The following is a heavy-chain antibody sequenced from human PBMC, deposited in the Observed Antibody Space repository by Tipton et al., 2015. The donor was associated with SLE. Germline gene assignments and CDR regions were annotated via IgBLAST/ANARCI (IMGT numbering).Heavy chain of an antibody. V-gene: IGHV4-59*11. CDR3: ASMDLDGDSGVKPVDY. Sequence: GLVKPSETLSLTCTVSGDSITSHSWSWIRQPPGKGLEFIGFFYYTGSTNYNPSLKSRVTISVDTSKNQFSLKLSSVTAADTAVYYCASMDLDGDSGVKPVDYWGQGTLVTVSS. CDR2: FYYTGST. CDR1: GDSITSHS. D-gene: IGHD3-22*01. J-gene: IGHJ4*02.